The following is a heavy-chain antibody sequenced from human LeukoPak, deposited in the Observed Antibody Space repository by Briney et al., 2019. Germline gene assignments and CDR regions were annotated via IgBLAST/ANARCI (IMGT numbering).Heavy chain of an antibody. D-gene: IGHD5-12*01. V-gene: IGHV3-48*03. Sequence: PGGSLRLSCAASGFTFSSYEMNWVRQAPGKGLEWVSYISSSGSTIYYADSVKGRFTISRDNAKNSLYLQMNSLRAEDTAVYYCARDRLDGGYLTFDYWGQGTLVTVSS. CDR2: ISSSGSTI. J-gene: IGHJ4*02. CDR1: GFTFSSYE. CDR3: ARDRLDGGYLTFDY.